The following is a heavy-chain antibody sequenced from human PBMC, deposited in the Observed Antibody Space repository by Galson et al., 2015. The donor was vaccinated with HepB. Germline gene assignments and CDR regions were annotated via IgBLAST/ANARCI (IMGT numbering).Heavy chain of an antibody. D-gene: IGHD6-13*01. V-gene: IGHV3-23*01. Sequence: SLRLSCAASGFTFSSYAMSWVRQAPGKGLEWVSAISGSGGSTYYADSVKGRFTISRDNSKNTLYLQMNSLRAEDTAVYYCAKVGGWQQLVLYYFDYWGQGALVTVSS. CDR2: ISGSGGST. CDR1: GFTFSSYA. J-gene: IGHJ4*02. CDR3: AKVGGWQQLVLYYFDY.